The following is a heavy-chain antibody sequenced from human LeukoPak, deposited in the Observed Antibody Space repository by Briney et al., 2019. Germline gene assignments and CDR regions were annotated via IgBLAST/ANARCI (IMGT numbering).Heavy chain of an antibody. V-gene: IGHV4-61*01. CDR3: ARDRVVRDFWSGYYYYGMDV. Sequence: SETLSLTCAVSGGSMSTGYYYWSWIRQPPGKGLEWIGYIYYSGSTNYNPSLKSRVTISVDTSKNQFSLKLSSVTAADTAVYYCARDRVVRDFWSGYYYYGMDVWGQGTTVTVSS. CDR2: IYYSGST. J-gene: IGHJ6*02. D-gene: IGHD3-3*01. CDR1: GGSMSTGYYY.